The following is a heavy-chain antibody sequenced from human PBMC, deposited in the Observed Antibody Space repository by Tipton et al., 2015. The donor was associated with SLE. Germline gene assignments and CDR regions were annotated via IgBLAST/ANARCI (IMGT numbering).Heavy chain of an antibody. CDR3: ARDSSGSSGVDY. D-gene: IGHD1-26*01. Sequence: TLSLTCTVSGGSISSGSYYWSWIRQPAGKGLEWIGEINHSGSTNYNPSLKSRVTISVDTSKNQFSLKLSSVPAADTAVYYCARDSSGSSGVDYWGQGTLVTVSS. CDR2: INHSGST. V-gene: IGHV4-61*10. CDR1: GGSISSGSYY. J-gene: IGHJ4*02.